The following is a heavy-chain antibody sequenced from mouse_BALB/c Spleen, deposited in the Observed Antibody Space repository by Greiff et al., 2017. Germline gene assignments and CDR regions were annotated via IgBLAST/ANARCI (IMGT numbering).Heavy chain of an antibody. CDR1: GFTFSDYY. CDR3: ARQGLRREFAY. Sequence: DVKLVESGGGLVKPGGSLKLSCAASGFTFSDYYMYWVRQTPEKRLEWVATISDGGSYTYYPDSVKGRFTISRDNAKNNLYLQMSSLKSEDTAMYYCARQGLRREFAYWGQGTLVTVSA. D-gene: IGHD2-4*01. V-gene: IGHV5-4*02. J-gene: IGHJ3*01. CDR2: ISDGGSYT.